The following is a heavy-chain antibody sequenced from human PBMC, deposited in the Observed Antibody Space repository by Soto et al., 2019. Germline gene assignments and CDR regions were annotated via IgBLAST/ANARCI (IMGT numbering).Heavy chain of an antibody. Sequence: ASETLSLTCTASGGSISSYYWSWIRQPPGKGLEWIGYIYYSGSTNYNPSLKSRVTISVDTSKNQFSLKLSSVTAADTAVYYCARVYYYDSSGYYSHNWFDSWGQGTLVTVSS. V-gene: IGHV4-59*01. CDR1: GGSISSYY. J-gene: IGHJ5*01. CDR3: ARVYYYDSSGYYSHNWFDS. CDR2: IYYSGST. D-gene: IGHD3-22*01.